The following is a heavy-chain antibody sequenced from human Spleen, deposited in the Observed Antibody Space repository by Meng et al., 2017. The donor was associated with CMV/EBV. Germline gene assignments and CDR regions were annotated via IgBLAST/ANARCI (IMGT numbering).Heavy chain of an antibody. CDR2: LRSGGDI. Sequence: GESLKISCAASGFTFSSYDMHWVRQATGKGLEWVSVLRSGGDISYAGSVKGRFTISRENAKKSLHLQMNSLRAGDTAVYYCARGGSSSSAHYGMDVWGQGTTVTVSS. CDR3: ARGGSSSSAHYGMDV. V-gene: IGHV3-13*01. J-gene: IGHJ6*02. CDR1: GFTFSSYD. D-gene: IGHD6-6*01.